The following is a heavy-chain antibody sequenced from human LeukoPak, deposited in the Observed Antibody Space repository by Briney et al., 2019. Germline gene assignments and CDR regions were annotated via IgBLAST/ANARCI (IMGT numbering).Heavy chain of an antibody. CDR2: IYYSGST. J-gene: IGHJ5*02. CDR3: ASITMVRGVTTKPRRFDP. Sequence: SETLSLTCTVSGGSISSSSYYWGWIRQPPGKGLEWIGSIYYSGSTYYNPSLKSRVTISVDTSKNQFSLKLSSVTAADTAVYYCASITMVRGVTTKPRRFDPWGQGTLVTVSS. CDR1: GGSISSSSYY. D-gene: IGHD3-10*01. V-gene: IGHV4-39*01.